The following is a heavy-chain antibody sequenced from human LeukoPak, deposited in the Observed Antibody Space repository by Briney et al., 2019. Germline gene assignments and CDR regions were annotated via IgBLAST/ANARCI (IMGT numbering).Heavy chain of an antibody. V-gene: IGHV3-23*01. CDR1: GFTFSSYA. Sequence: GSLRLSCAASGFTFSSYAMSWVRQAPGKGLEWVSAISGSGGSTCYADSVKGRFTISRDNSKNTLYLQMNSLRAEDTAVYYCAKDYSSGWHHYDYWGQGTLVTVSS. CDR3: AKDYSSGWHHYDY. J-gene: IGHJ4*02. CDR2: ISGSGGST. D-gene: IGHD6-19*01.